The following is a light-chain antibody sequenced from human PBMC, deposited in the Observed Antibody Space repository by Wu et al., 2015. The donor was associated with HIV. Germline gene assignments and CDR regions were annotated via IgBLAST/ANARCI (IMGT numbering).Light chain of an antibody. J-gene: IGKJ2*03. CDR3: QHYGSSLYS. V-gene: IGKV3-20*01. Sequence: EIVLTQSPGTLSLPPGEGATLSCRASQSVSSSSLAWYQQKPGQAPRLLIYDASNRATGIPDRFSGSGSGTDFTLTISRLEPEDFAVYYCQHYGSSLYSFGQGTNLDIK. CDR1: QSVSSSS. CDR2: DAS.